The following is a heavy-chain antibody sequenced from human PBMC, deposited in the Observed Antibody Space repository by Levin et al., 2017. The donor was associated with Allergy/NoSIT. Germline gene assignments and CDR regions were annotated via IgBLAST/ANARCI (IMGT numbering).Heavy chain of an antibody. J-gene: IGHJ4*02. D-gene: IGHD6-19*01. CDR3: ARDHSSGAGHF. Sequence: GGSLRLSCAASGFTFSSSAMSWVRQAPGKGLEWVAAISNDGTDKYYTESVRGRFTIFRDNSKNTLDLQMDSLREEDTAVYYCARDHSSGAGHFWGPGTLVTVAS. CDR2: ISNDGTDK. CDR1: GFTFSSSA. V-gene: IGHV3-30*03.